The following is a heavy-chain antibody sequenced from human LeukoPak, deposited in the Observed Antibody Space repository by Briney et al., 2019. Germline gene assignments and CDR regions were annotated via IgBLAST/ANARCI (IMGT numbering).Heavy chain of an antibody. Sequence: PGGSLRLSCASSGFTFSYHWRHGVGQAPGRGGDGASSINNDGRHKIYADSVNARFTISRDNAKNIVYLQMNSLRVEDTAVYYCARDRPHNRFDPWGQGTLVTVST. CDR1: GFTFSYHW. J-gene: IGHJ5*02. CDR3: ARDRPHNRFDP. CDR2: INNDGRHK. V-gene: IGHV3-74*01.